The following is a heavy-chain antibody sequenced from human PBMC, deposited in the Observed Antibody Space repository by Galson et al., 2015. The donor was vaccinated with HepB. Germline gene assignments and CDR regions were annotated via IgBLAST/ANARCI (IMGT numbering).Heavy chain of an antibody. J-gene: IGHJ4*02. CDR2: ISSSSSTI. V-gene: IGHV3-48*04. D-gene: IGHD3-9*01. CDR3: ARSTYYDILTGLDY. Sequence: SLRLSCAASGFTFSSYSMNWVRQAPGKGLEWVSYISSSSSTIYYADSVKGRFTISRDNAKNSLYLQMNSLRAEDTAVYYCARSTYYDILTGLDYWGQGTLVTVSS. CDR1: GFTFSSYS.